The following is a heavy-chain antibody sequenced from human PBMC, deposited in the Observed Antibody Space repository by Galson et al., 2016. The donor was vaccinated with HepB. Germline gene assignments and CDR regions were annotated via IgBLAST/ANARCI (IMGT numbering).Heavy chain of an antibody. CDR2: ISYDGSHN. CDR3: ARGGLSCSGGSCQHVYYYHEHMDV. D-gene: IGHD2-15*01. Sequence: LRLSCAISGFTFGNFAFHWVRQAPGKGLEWVAVISYDGSHNYHAHSVKGRFTISRDNSKNTVNLQMNSLRPEDTAVYYCARGGLSCSGGSCQHVYYYHEHMDVWGQGTTVTVSS. CDR1: GFTFGNFA. V-gene: IGHV3-30-3*01. J-gene: IGHJ6*03.